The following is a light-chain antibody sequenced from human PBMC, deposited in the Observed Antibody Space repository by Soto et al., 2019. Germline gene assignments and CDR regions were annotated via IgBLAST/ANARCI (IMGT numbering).Light chain of an antibody. CDR1: QSLLYSNGNTY. CDR3: MQGTHWPPT. V-gene: IGKV2-30*01. Sequence: DVVMTQSPLSLPVTLGQAASISCRSSQSLLYSNGNTYLSWFHQRPGQSPRRLIYKVYNRDSGVQDRFSGSGSVTDFTLKISRVEAEDVGIYYCMQGTHWPPTFGQGTKVDIK. CDR2: KVY. J-gene: IGKJ1*01.